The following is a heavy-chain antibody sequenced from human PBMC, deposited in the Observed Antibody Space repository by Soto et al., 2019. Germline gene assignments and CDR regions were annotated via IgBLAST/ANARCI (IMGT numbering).Heavy chain of an antibody. D-gene: IGHD3-9*01. CDR2: MHYTGFS. J-gene: IGHJ5*02. CDR1: GDSVTSHY. V-gene: IGHV4-59*08. CDR3: ARRRNFDWLLSIGNWFDP. Sequence: SETLSLTCSFSGDSVTSHYLTWIRQSPEKGLEWIGYMHYTGFSHYNPSLKSRLTISVDTSKNQFSLKLTSVTAADTAVYYCARRRNFDWLLSIGNWFDPWGQGTLVTVSS.